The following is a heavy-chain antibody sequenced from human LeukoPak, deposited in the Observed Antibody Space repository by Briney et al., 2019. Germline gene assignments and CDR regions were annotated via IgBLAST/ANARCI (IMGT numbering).Heavy chain of an antibody. Sequence: ASVKVSCKASGYTFTGYYMHWVRQAPGQGLEWMGWINPISGGTNYAQKFQGRVTMTRDTSISTAYMELSRLRSDDTAVYYCASGQLRYFDWFDPWGQGTLVTVSS. CDR2: INPISGGT. J-gene: IGHJ5*02. CDR3: ASGQLRYFDWFDP. CDR1: GYTFTGYY. D-gene: IGHD3-9*01. V-gene: IGHV1-2*02.